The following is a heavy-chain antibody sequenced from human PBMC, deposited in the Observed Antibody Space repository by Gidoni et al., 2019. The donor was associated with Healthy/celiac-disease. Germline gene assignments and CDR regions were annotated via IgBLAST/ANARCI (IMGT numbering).Heavy chain of an antibody. CDR1: GFTFSSYE. CDR3: ARDTAMVSDGFDP. Sequence: EVQLVESGGGLVQPGGSLSLPCAASGFTFSSYEMNWVRQAPGKGLERVSYISSSGSTIYYADSVKGRFTISRDNAKNSLYLQMNSLRAEDTAVYYCARDTAMVSDGFDPWGQGTLVTVSS. V-gene: IGHV3-48*03. CDR2: ISSSGSTI. D-gene: IGHD5-18*01. J-gene: IGHJ5*02.